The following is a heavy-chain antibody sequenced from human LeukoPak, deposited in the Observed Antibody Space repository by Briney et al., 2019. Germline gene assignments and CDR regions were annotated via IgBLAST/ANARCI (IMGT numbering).Heavy chain of an antibody. CDR3: ARGLGQFDC. CDR1: GGSISSSSYY. CDR2: IYYSGST. J-gene: IGHJ4*02. Sequence: SETLSLTCTVSGGSISSSSYYWGWIRQPPGKGLEWIGSIYYSGSTYYNPSLKSRVTISVDTSKNQFSLKLSSVTAADTAVYYCARGLGQFDCWGQGTLVTVSS. V-gene: IGHV4-39*07.